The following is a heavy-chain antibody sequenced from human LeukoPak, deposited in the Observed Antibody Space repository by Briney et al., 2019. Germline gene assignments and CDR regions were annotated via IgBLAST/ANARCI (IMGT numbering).Heavy chain of an antibody. D-gene: IGHD5-18*01. CDR3: ARGTGEGYTYGRYYFDY. CDR1: GYTFTSYG. J-gene: IGHJ4*02. CDR2: INPNSGAT. Sequence: GASVTVSCKASGYTFTSYGISWVRQAPGQGLEWMGWINPNSGATDYAQNFQGRVTMTRDTSISTAYVELSRLRSDDTAVYYCARGTGEGYTYGRYYFDYWGQGTLVTVSS. V-gene: IGHV1-2*02.